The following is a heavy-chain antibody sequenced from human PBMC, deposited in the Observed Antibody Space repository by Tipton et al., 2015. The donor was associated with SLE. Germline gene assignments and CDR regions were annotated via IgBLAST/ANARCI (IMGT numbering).Heavy chain of an antibody. J-gene: IGHJ4*02. CDR2: ISAYNGNT. Sequence: EVKKPGSSVKVSCKASGGSFSSYAISWVRQAPGQGLEWMGWISAYNGNTNYAQKLQGRVTMTTDTSTSTAYMELRSLRSDDTAVYYCARLRFLEWFLEDWGQGTLVTVSS. V-gene: IGHV1-18*01. CDR3: ARLRFLEWFLED. D-gene: IGHD3-3*01. CDR1: GGSFSSYA.